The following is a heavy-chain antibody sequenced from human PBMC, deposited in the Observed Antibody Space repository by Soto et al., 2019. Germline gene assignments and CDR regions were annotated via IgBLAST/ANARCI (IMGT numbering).Heavy chain of an antibody. CDR1: GFTFSSYW. D-gene: IGHD2-2*01. J-gene: IGHJ4*01. V-gene: IGHV3-74*01. CDR3: ASLSAPVDY. CDR2: IDSNGIMT. Sequence: GGSLRLSCAASGFTFSSYWMHWVRQVPGKGMEWVSKIDSNGIMTDYADSVKGHFSISRDNAKNSLYLQMDSLTVEDTAVYHCASLSAPVDYWGQGTLVTVSS.